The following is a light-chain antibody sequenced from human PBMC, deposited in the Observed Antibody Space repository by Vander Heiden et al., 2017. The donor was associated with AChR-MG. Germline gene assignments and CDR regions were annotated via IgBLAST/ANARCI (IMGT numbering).Light chain of an antibody. J-gene: IGKJ1*01. CDR2: AAA. Sequence: DIQMTQSPSSLSASVGDRVTITCRASQDIGYSLAWFQQKPGKAPTRLIYAAATLQSGVPSRFSGSGSETGFTLSITSLQPEDFATYYCPQHDTYPPTFGQGTKVEIK. CDR3: PQHDTYPPT. CDR1: QDIGYS. V-gene: IGKV1-17*01.